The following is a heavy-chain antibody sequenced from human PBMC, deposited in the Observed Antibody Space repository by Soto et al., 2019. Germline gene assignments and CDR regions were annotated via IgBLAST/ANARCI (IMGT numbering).Heavy chain of an antibody. D-gene: IGHD3-22*01. CDR3: ARAAYYYESSGYYPDY. CDR1: GYTFTSYA. V-gene: IGHV1-3*01. Sequence: QVQLVQSGAEVKKPGASVKVSCKASGYTFTSYAIHWVRQAPGQRLEWMGWINAGNGNAKYSQKFQGRVTITRDTSASTADVELSSLSSDDTAGYYCARAAYYYESSGYYPDYWGQGTLVTVSS. CDR2: INAGNGNA. J-gene: IGHJ4*02.